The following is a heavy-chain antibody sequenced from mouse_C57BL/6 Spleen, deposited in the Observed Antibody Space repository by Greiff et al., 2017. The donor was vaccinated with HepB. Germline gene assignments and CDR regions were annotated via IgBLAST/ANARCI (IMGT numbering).Heavy chain of an antibody. D-gene: IGHD1-1*01. CDR1: GYTFTDYY. Sequence: QVQLKQSGAELVRPGASVKLSCKASGYTFTDYYINWVKQRPGQGLEWIARIYPGSGNTYYNEKFKGKATLTAEKSSSTAYMQLSSLTSEDSAVYVCARSGYYGSSLFDYWGQGTTLTVSS. V-gene: IGHV1-76*01. CDR3: ARSGYYGSSLFDY. CDR2: IYPGSGNT. J-gene: IGHJ2*01.